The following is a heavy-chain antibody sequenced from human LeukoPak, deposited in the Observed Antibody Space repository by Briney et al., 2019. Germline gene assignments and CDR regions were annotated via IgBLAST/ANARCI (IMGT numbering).Heavy chain of an antibody. CDR1: GDSISGYY. Sequence: SETLSLTCTVSGDSISGYYWSWIRQPPGKGLEWIGYIYYSGSTNYNPSLKSRVTMSVATSKNQVSLKASSVTAADTAVYYCSRRARHTSVSDFWGQGTLVTVSS. D-gene: IGHD2/OR15-2a*01. CDR2: IYYSGST. V-gene: IGHV4-59*08. J-gene: IGHJ4*02. CDR3: SRRARHTSVSDF.